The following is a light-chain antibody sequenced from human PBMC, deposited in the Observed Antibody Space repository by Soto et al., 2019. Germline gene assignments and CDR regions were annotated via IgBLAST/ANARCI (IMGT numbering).Light chain of an antibody. J-gene: IGKJ5*01. CDR1: PSVANF. Sequence: EIVLTQSPATLSLSPGERATLSCRASPSVANFVAWYQQNAGQAPRLLIYGAFNWATGIPARFSGSGSGTDFTLTISSLEPEDSAVYYCQQRNIWPPVTFGHGTRLEI. V-gene: IGKV3-11*01. CDR3: QQRNIWPPVT. CDR2: GAF.